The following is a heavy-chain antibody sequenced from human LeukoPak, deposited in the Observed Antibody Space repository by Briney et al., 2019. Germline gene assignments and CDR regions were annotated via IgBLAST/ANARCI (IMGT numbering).Heavy chain of an antibody. CDR3: ARQVVAVAGSGYFDY. CDR2: IYYSGST. J-gene: IGHJ4*02. V-gene: IGHV4-39*01. CDR1: GGSIRSSSYY. Sequence: AGTLSLTCTVSGGSIRSSSYYWGWIRQPPGKGLEWIRSIYYSGSTYYNASLKSRGTISVDTSKNQFTLKLNSVTAADTAVYFCARQVVAVAGSGYFDYWGQGTLVTVSS. D-gene: IGHD6-19*01.